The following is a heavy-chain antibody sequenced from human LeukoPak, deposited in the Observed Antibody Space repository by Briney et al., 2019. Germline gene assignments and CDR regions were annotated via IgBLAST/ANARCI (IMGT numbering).Heavy chain of an antibody. CDR2: ISGSGGST. D-gene: IGHD1-14*01. Sequence: GGTLRLSCAASGFTFSSYGMSWVRQAPGKGLEWVSAISGSGGSTYYADSVKGRFTISRDNSKNTLYLQMNSLRAEDTAVYYCANLEPVPGGGAFDIWGQGTMVTVSS. CDR1: GFTFSSYG. J-gene: IGHJ3*02. V-gene: IGHV3-23*01. CDR3: ANLEPVPGGGAFDI.